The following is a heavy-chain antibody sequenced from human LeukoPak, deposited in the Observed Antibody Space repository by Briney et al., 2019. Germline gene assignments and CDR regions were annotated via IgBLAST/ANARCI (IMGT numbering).Heavy chain of an antibody. CDR1: GGSISSSSYY. V-gene: IGHV4-39*07. D-gene: IGHD6-13*01. Sequence: SETLSLTCTVSGGSISSSSYYWGWIRQPPGKGLEWIGSIYYSGSTYYNPSLKSRVTISVDTSKNQFSLKLSSVTAADTAVYYCARLGPAAGASFDYWGQGTLVTVSS. CDR2: IYYSGST. CDR3: ARLGPAAGASFDY. J-gene: IGHJ4*02.